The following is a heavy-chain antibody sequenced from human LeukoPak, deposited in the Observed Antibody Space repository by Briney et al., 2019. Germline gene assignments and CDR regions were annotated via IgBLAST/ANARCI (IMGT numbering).Heavy chain of an antibody. Sequence: SETLSLTCTVSGGSISSYYWSWIRQPPGKGLEWIGYIYYSGSTNYNPSLKSRVTTSVDTSKNQFSLKLSSVTAADMAVYYCVSLSAPYYFDYWGQGTLVTVSS. CDR3: VSLSAPYYFDY. V-gene: IGHV4-59*01. J-gene: IGHJ4*02. CDR1: GGSISSYY. CDR2: IYYSGST.